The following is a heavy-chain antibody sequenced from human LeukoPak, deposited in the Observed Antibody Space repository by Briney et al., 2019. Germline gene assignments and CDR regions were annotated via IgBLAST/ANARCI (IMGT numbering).Heavy chain of an antibody. D-gene: IGHD2-2*01. Sequence: GGSLRLSCAASGFTFSTYAMHWVRQAPGKGLKWVAVISYDGSNIFYADSVKGRFTISRDNSKNTLYLQMNSLRAEDTAVYYCAREVGCSSTSCYPNWFDPWGQGTLVTVSS. V-gene: IGHV3-30-3*01. CDR2: ISYDGSNI. CDR3: AREVGCSSTSCYPNWFDP. J-gene: IGHJ5*02. CDR1: GFTFSTYA.